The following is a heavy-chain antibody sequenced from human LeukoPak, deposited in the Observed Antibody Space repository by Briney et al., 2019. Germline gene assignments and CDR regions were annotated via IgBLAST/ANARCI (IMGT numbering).Heavy chain of an antibody. CDR1: GYTFIGYF. CDR3: AREEAWVGIQLWDSRYYYYYYMDV. CDR2: INPNNGGT. J-gene: IGHJ6*03. V-gene: IGHV1-2*02. D-gene: IGHD5-18*01. Sequence: GASVKVSCKAYGYTFIGYFIHWVRQAPGQGLEWMGWINPNNGGTKYEQKFQGRVTMTRDSSISTAYMELSRLRFDDTAVYYCAREEAWVGIQLWDSRYYYYYYMDVWGKGTTVTVSS.